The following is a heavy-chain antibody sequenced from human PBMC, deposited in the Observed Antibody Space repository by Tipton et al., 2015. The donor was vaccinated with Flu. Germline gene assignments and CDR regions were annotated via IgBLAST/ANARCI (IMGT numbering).Heavy chain of an antibody. CDR3: VRDLGSNYNILTGYYDAFDF. D-gene: IGHD3-9*01. CDR1: GFTFSGYW. CDR2: TNEEGTEK. V-gene: IGHV3-7*01. Sequence: SLRLSCAGSGFTFSGYWMSWVRQAPGRGLQWVVTTNEEGTEKYYVDSVEGRFTIARDNAKNSVYLQMNSLRAEDTAVYYCVRDLGSNYNILTGYYDAFDFWGQGTMVNVSS. J-gene: IGHJ3*01.